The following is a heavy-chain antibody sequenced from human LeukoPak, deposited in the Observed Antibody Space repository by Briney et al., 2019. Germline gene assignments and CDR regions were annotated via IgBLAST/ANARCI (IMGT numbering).Heavy chain of an antibody. CDR2: IFPSASDT. Sequence: GESLKISCQGSGFRFTSYWIAWVRRMPGKGWGWMGIIFPSASDTRYSPSFQCQVTISADKSISTAYLQWSSLKASDTAMYFCARMSAFDIWGEGTMVTVSS. CDR3: ARMSAFDI. J-gene: IGHJ3*02. CDR1: GFRFTSYW. V-gene: IGHV5-51*01.